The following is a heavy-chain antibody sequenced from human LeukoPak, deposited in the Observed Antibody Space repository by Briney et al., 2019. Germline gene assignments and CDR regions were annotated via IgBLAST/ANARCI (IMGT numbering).Heavy chain of an antibody. Sequence: PSETLSLTCTVSGGSISSSYGTWIRQPPGKGLEWIGYIFYSGGINYNPSLKSRVTISVDTSRNQFSLKLSSVTAADTAVYYCAKDGAFWRHWGQGTLVTVSS. J-gene: IGHJ4*02. CDR3: AKDGAFWRH. CDR2: IFYSGGI. V-gene: IGHV4-59*01. CDR1: GGSISSSY. D-gene: IGHD4/OR15-4a*01.